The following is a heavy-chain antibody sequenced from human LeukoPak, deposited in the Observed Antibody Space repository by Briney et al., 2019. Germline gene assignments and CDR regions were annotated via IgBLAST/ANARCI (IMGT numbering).Heavy chain of an antibody. CDR1: GGSISSYF. V-gene: IGHV4-4*07. CDR3: VAYRGDNWFDP. CDR2: IFSSGST. D-gene: IGHD3-16*02. J-gene: IGHJ5*02. Sequence: PSETLSLTCTVSGGSISSYFWSWIRLPAGKGLEWIGRIFSSGSTNYNPSLKGRVTMSMDTSKNQFYLNLSSVTAADTAMYYCVAYRGDNWFDPWGQGTLVTVSS.